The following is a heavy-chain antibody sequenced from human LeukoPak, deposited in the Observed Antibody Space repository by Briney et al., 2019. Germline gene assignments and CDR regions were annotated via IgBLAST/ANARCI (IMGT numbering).Heavy chain of an antibody. CDR2: IFTSGST. CDR3: ARGRGYTYYQ. Sequence: SETLSLTCTVSGGSISGYYWSWIRQPAGEGLEWIGHIFTSGSTDYNPSLKSRVTMSVDTSKKQSSLKLSSVTAADTAVYFCARGRGYTYYQWGQGTLVIVSS. CDR1: GGSISGYY. J-gene: IGHJ4*02. D-gene: IGHD5-18*01. V-gene: IGHV4-4*07.